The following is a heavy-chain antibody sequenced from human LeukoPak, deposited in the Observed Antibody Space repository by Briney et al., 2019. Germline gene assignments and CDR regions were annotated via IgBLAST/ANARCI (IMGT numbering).Heavy chain of an antibody. J-gene: IGHJ5*02. CDR2: IKQDGSEK. D-gene: IGHD3-3*01. CDR1: GFTLSSYW. CDR3: ARGFRSANWFDP. Sequence: GGSLRLSCAASGFTLSSYWMSWVRQAPEKGLEWVANIKQDGSEKYYVDSVKGRFTISRDNAENSLYLQMNSLRAEDTAVYYCARGFRSANWFDPWGQGTLVTVSS. V-gene: IGHV3-7*05.